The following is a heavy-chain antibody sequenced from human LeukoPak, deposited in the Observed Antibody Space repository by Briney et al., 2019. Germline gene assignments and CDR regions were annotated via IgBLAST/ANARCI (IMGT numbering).Heavy chain of an antibody. J-gene: IGHJ4*02. V-gene: IGHV3-30*02. Sequence: GGSLRLSCAASVFIFSSYGMHWVRQAPGKGLEWVAFIGYDGSNKYYADSVKGRFTISRDNAKNSLYLQMNSLRAEDTAVYYCARGFDILTGFYFDYWGQGNLVTVSS. CDR2: IGYDGSNK. CDR3: ARGFDILTGFYFDY. CDR1: VFIFSSYG. D-gene: IGHD3-9*01.